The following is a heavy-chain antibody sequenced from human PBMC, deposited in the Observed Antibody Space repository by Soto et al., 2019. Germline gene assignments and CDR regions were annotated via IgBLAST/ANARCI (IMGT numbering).Heavy chain of an antibody. V-gene: IGHV3-48*01. CDR1: GFILSDCA. J-gene: IGHJ6*03. CDR2: ISSSSSVI. Sequence: EVQLVESGGGLVQPGGSLRLSCATSGFILSDCAMNWVRQAPGKGLEWVSYISSSSSVIDYADSVKGRFTVSRDNXXXXXXXXXXXXXXXXXXXXYCARDLSWGSNWYYYMDVWGKGTTVTVSS. D-gene: IGHD7-27*01. CDR3: ARDLSWGSNWYYYMDV.